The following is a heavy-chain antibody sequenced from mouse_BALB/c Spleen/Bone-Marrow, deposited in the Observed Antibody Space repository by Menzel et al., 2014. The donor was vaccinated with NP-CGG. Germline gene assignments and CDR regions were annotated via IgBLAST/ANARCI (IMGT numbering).Heavy chain of an antibody. D-gene: IGHD2-3*01. Sequence: EVKLQESGPGLVKPSQSLSLTCTVTGYSITSDYACNWIRQFPGNKLEWMGYISYSGSTSYNPSLKSRISITRDTSKNQFFLQLNSVTTEDTATYYCARNGYYYYFDYWGQGTTLTVSS. V-gene: IGHV3-2*02. J-gene: IGHJ2*01. CDR1: GYSITSDYA. CDR2: ISYSGST. CDR3: ARNGYYYYFDY.